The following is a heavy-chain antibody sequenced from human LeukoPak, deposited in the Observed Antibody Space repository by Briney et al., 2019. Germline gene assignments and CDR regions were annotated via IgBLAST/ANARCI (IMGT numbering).Heavy chain of an antibody. CDR2: IHFSGST. Sequence: SETLSLTCSVSGDSISTRSYYWAWIRQPPGKGLEWLGRIHFSGSTSYKPSLKSRLTVSVDTSKNQVSLKLRSVTAADTAVYYCARATDFYESSGYLDNWGQGTLVTVSS. CDR3: ARATDFYESSGYLDN. D-gene: IGHD3-22*01. V-gene: IGHV4-39*01. J-gene: IGHJ4*02. CDR1: GDSISTRSYY.